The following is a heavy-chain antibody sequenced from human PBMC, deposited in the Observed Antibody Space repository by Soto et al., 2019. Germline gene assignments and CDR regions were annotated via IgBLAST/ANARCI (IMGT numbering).Heavy chain of an antibody. V-gene: IGHV4-31*03. CDR1: GDSISSRGFY. CDR2: ISYSGAT. D-gene: IGHD3-9*01. Sequence: TSETLSLTCPASGDSISSRGFYWNWIRHLPGKGLEWIGYISYSGATYYNPSLKSRLTISMDTSNNHFSLNLTSVTAADTAVYYCARQSTMTGNYYFDYWGPGTLVTVSS. J-gene: IGHJ4*02. CDR3: ARQSTMTGNYYFDY.